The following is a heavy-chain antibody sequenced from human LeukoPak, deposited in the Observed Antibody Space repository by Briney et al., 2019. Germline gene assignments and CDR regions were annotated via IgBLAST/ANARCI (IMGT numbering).Heavy chain of an antibody. D-gene: IGHD3-3*01. Sequence: SQTLSLTCAISGDSVSSHTAAWNWIRQSPSRGLEWLGRTYYRSKWYYDYALSVKSRITIKAETSKNQFSLHLNSVTPEDTAVYFCVRDTSYDFWSGSSRLDIWGQGTMVTVSS. CDR2: TYYRSKWYY. CDR3: VRDTSYDFWSGSSRLDI. CDR1: GDSVSSHTAA. J-gene: IGHJ3*02. V-gene: IGHV6-1*01.